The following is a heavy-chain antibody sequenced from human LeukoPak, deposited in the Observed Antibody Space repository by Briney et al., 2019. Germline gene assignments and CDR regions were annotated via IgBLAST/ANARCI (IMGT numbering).Heavy chain of an antibody. CDR1: GGSISSSSYY. Sequence: PSETLSLTCTVSGGSISSSSYYWGWIRQPPGKGLEWIGSIYYSGSTYYNPSLKSRVTISVDTSKNQFSLKLSSVTAADTAVYYCARGITIFGVVNNWFDPWGQGTLVTVSS. J-gene: IGHJ5*02. CDR3: ARGITIFGVVNNWFDP. CDR2: IYYSGST. D-gene: IGHD3-3*01. V-gene: IGHV4-39*07.